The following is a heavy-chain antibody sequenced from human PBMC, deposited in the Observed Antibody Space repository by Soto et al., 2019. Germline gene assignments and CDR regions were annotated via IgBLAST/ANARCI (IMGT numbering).Heavy chain of an antibody. Sequence: SVKVSCKASGGTFSSYAISWVRQAPGQGLEWMGGIIPIFGTANYAQKFQGRVTITADKSTSTAYMELSSLRSEDTAVYYCARDLLSGSYLFDYWGQGTLVTVSS. V-gene: IGHV1-69*06. D-gene: IGHD1-26*01. CDR3: ARDLLSGSYLFDY. CDR2: IIPIFGTA. CDR1: GGTFSSYA. J-gene: IGHJ4*02.